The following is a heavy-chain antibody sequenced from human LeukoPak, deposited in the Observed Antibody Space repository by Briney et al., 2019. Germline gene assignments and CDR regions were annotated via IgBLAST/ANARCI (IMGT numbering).Heavy chain of an antibody. J-gene: IGHJ4*02. V-gene: IGHV3-30*02. Sequence: GGSLRLSCAASGFTFSSYGMHWVRQAPGKGLEWVAFIRYDGSNKYYADSVKGRFTISRDNSKNTLYLQMNSLRAEDTAVYYCAKVTAFYGSGLFDYWGQGTLVTVSS. CDR2: IRYDGSNK. CDR1: GFTFSSYG. D-gene: IGHD3-10*01. CDR3: AKVTAFYGSGLFDY.